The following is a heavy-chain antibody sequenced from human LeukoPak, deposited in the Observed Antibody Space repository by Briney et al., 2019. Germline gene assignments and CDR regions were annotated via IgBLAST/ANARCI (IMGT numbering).Heavy chain of an antibody. CDR1: GGSISSYY. D-gene: IGHD1-26*01. J-gene: IGHJ4*02. CDR2: IYYSGST. V-gene: IGHV4-59*08. Sequence: SETLSLTCTVSGGSISSYYWRWIRQPPGKGLEWIGYIYYSGSTNYNPSLKSRVTISVDTSKNQFSLKLSSVTAADTAVYYCARRSSSGNYDYWGQGTLVTVSS. CDR3: ARRSSSGNYDY.